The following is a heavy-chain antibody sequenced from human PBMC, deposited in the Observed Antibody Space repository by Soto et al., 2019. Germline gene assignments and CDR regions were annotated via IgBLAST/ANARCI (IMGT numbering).Heavy chain of an antibody. Sequence: QVQLVESGGGVVQPGRSLRLSCAASGFTFSIYGMHWVRQAPGKGLEWVAVISYDGSNKYYADSVKGRFTISRDNSKNTLYLQMNSLRAEDTAVYYCATGPGKGLLGRFDYWGQGTLVTVSS. D-gene: IGHD3-22*01. CDR2: ISYDGSNK. V-gene: IGHV3-30*03. CDR1: GFTFSIYG. CDR3: ATGPGKGLLGRFDY. J-gene: IGHJ4*02.